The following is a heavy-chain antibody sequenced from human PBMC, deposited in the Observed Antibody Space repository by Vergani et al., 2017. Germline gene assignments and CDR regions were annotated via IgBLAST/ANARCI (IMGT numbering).Heavy chain of an antibody. V-gene: IGHV1-2*02. CDR2: INPNSGGT. CDR3: ARGGYSSSWYWFFWDY. CDR1: GYTFTGYY. J-gene: IGHJ4*02. Sequence: QVQLVQSGAEVKKPGASVKVSCKASGYTFTGYYMHWVRQAPGQGLEWMGWINPNSGGTNYAQKFQGRVTMTRDTSISTAYMERRSLRSDDTAVYYCARGGYSSSWYWFFWDYWGQGTLVTVSS. D-gene: IGHD6-13*01.